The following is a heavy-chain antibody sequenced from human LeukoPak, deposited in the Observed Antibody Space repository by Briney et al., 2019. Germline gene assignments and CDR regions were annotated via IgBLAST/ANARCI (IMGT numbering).Heavy chain of an antibody. D-gene: IGHD3-10*01. V-gene: IGHV3-23*01. CDR3: AKDWANMVRGADH. CDR2: ISGIGGST. J-gene: IGHJ5*02. CDR1: GFTFNTYA. Sequence: GGSLRLSCAASGFTFNTYAMSWLRQAPGKGLEWVSGISGIGGSTYYTDSVKGRFTISRDNSQNTLYLQMDSLRVEDTAVYYCAKDWANMVRGADHWGQGTRVTGSS.